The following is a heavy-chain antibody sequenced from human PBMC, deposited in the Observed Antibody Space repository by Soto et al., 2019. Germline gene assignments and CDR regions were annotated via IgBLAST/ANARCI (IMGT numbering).Heavy chain of an antibody. Sequence: GASVKVSCKASGYTFTGYYMHWVRQAPGQGLEWMGWINPNSGGTNYAQKFQGWVTMTRDTSISTAYMELSRLRSDDTAVYYCARGGAIVATIGYYYYYYGMDVWGQGTTVTVSS. V-gene: IGHV1-2*04. J-gene: IGHJ6*02. CDR1: GYTFTGYY. CDR3: ARGGAIVATIGYYYYYYGMDV. D-gene: IGHD5-12*01. CDR2: INPNSGGT.